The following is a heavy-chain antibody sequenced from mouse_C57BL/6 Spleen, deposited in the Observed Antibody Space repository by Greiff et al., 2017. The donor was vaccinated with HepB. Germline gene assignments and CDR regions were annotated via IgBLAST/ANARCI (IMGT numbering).Heavy chain of an antibody. CDR3: ARKKANWDGGVYYFDY. V-gene: IGHV1-7*01. CDR2: INPSSGYT. J-gene: IGHJ2*01. CDR1: GYTFTSYW. D-gene: IGHD4-1*01. Sequence: QVQLQQSGAELAKPGASVKLSCKASGYTFTSYWMHWVKQRPGQGLEWIGHINPSSGYTKYNQKFKDKATLTADKSSSTAYMQLSSLTYEDSAVYYCARKKANWDGGVYYFDYWGQGTTLTVSS.